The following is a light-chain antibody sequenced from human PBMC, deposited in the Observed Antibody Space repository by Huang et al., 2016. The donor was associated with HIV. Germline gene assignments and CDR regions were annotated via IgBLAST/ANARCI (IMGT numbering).Light chain of an antibody. CDR1: RSLLYSSNSKNY. CDR2: WAS. V-gene: IGKV4-1*01. CDR3: QQYYSLPLT. Sequence: DIVMTQSPDSLAVSLGERATINCKSNRSLLYSSNSKNYLAWYKQRPGQPPNLLSYWASTRESGVPDRFSDSGAGTDFTLTITSLQAEDVAIYYCQQYYSLPLTFGGGTKVEIK. J-gene: IGKJ4*01.